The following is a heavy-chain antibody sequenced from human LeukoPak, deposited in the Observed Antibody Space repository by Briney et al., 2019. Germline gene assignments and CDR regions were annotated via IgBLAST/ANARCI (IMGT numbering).Heavy chain of an antibody. J-gene: IGHJ4*02. Sequence: GESLQISCKGSGYSFTSYWIGWVRQMPGKGLEWMGIIYLGDSDTKYSPSFQGQVTISADKSISTAYLQWSSLKASDTAMYYCARGDYGDYRVFYTLFDYWGQGTLVTVSS. CDR1: GYSFTSYW. CDR3: ARGDYGDYRVFYTLFDY. D-gene: IGHD4-17*01. V-gene: IGHV5-51*01. CDR2: IYLGDSDT.